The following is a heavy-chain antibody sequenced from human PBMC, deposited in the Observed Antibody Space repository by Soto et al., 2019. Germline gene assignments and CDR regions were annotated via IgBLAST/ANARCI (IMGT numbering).Heavy chain of an antibody. J-gene: IGHJ4*02. D-gene: IGHD2-15*01. CDR2: IIPILGIA. Sequence: QVQLVQSGAEVKKPGSSVKVSCKASGGTFSSYTISWVRQAPGQGLEWMGRIIPILGIANYAQKFQGRVTITADKSTSTAYMELSSLRSEDTAVYYCAREWDIVDFHYWGQGTLVTVSS. CDR3: AREWDIVDFHY. CDR1: GGTFSSYT. V-gene: IGHV1-69*08.